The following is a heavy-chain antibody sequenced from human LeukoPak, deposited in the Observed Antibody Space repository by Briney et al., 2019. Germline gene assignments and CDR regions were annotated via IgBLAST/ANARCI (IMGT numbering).Heavy chain of an antibody. CDR2: INHSGST. V-gene: IGHV4-34*01. Sequence: PSETLSLTCAVYGGSFSGYYWSWIRQPPGKGLEWIGEINHSGSTNYNPSLKSRVTISVDTSKNQFSLKLSSVTAADTAVYYCARGRRASRYYYDSSGYYPYYYYYGMDVWGQGTTVTVSS. CDR1: GGSFSGYY. J-gene: IGHJ6*02. D-gene: IGHD3-22*01. CDR3: ARGRRASRYYYDSSGYYPYYYYYGMDV.